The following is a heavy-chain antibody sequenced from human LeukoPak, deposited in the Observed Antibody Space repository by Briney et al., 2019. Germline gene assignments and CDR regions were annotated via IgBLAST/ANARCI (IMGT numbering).Heavy chain of an antibody. CDR1: GFTFSSYG. CDR3: AKDVATAVTSLGY. V-gene: IGHV3-33*06. CDR2: IWYDGSNK. J-gene: IGHJ4*02. D-gene: IGHD4-17*01. Sequence: GGSLRLSCAASGFTFSSYGMHWVRQAPGKGLEWVAVIWYDGSNKYYADSVKGRFTISRDNSMNTLYLQMNSLRAEDTAVYYCAKDVATAVTSLGYWGQGTLVTVSS.